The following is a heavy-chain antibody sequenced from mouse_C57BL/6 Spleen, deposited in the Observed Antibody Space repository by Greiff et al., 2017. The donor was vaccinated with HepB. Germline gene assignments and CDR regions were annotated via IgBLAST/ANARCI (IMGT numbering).Heavy chain of an antibody. Sequence: EVHLVESGGGLVKPGGSLKLSCAASGFTFSDYGMHWVRQAPEKGLEWVAYISSGSSTIYYADTVKGRFTISRDNAKNTLFLQMTSLRSEDTAMYYCARGGYYVRYFDYWGQGTTLTVSS. D-gene: IGHD2-3*01. V-gene: IGHV5-17*01. J-gene: IGHJ2*01. CDR3: ARGGYYVRYFDY. CDR1: GFTFSDYG. CDR2: ISSGSSTI.